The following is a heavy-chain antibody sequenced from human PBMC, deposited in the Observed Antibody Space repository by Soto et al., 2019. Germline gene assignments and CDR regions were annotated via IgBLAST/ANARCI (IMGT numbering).Heavy chain of an antibody. J-gene: IGHJ4*02. CDR1: GGSVSVYY. D-gene: IGHD1-26*01. V-gene: IGHV4-59*02. CDR2: IYASGSP. CDR3: ARGVGSSPPQY. Sequence: SETLSLTCTISGGSVSVYYWSWIRQSTGQGLEWIGYIYASGSPYYNPSLRSRVTISADTSKNQISLKLTSPTAADTAVYYCARGVGSSPPQYWGRGTRVTVSS.